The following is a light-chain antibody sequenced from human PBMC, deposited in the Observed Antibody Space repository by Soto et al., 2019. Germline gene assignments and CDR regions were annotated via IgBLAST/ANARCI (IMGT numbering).Light chain of an antibody. CDR2: TAS. CDR3: QQHESYPRT. V-gene: IGKV1-5*03. J-gene: IGKJ1*01. CDR1: QSINTW. Sequence: DIQMTQSPSTLSASVGDRVTITCRASQSINTWLAWYQQKPGIAPRLLIYTASSLESGVPSRFSGSGSGTEFTLTISSLQPDDFATYYCQQHESYPRTFGQGTKVEIK.